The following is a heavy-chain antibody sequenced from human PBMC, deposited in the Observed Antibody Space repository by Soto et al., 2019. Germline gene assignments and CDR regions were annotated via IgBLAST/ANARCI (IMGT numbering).Heavy chain of an antibody. CDR2: INHLETT. CDR3: ARGGGSDSFDY. J-gene: IGHJ4*02. Sequence: SETLSLTCTVSGASITYGGYSWSWIRQTPGKGLEWIGYINHLETTFYNPSFESRLTLSIDRAKDQFSLNLNSMSAADRAVYFCARGGGSDSFDYWGQGILVTVS. CDR1: GASITYGGYS. D-gene: IGHD1-26*01. V-gene: IGHV4-30-2*01.